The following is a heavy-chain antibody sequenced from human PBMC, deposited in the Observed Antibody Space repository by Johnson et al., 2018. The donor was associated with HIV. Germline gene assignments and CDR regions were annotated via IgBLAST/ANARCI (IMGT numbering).Heavy chain of an antibody. CDR1: GFTFSNVW. V-gene: IGHV3-15*01. CDR3: ARGLTGEQVDI. CDR2: IKRYSDGGAI. Sequence: VQLVESGGGLVKPGGSLRLSCAASGFTFSNVWMHWVRQAPGKGLEWVGRIKRYSDGGAIDYAAAVKGRFTISRDDSKSTLYLQMNSLRAEDTAVYYCARGLTGEQVDIWGQGTMVTVSS. J-gene: IGHJ3*02. D-gene: IGHD3-16*01.